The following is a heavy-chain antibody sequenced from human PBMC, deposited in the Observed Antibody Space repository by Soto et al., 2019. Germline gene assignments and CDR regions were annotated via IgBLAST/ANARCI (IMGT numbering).Heavy chain of an antibody. D-gene: IGHD2-2*01. CDR2: MNPNSGNT. CDR1: GYTFTSYD. CDR3: ARATCSSTSCYRFDNWFDP. J-gene: IGHJ5*02. Sequence: GASVKVSCKASGYTFTSYDINWVRQATGQGLEWMGWMNPNSGNTGYAQKFQGRVTMTRNTSISTAYMELSSLRSEDTAVYYCARATCSSTSCYRFDNWFDPWGQGTLVTVS. V-gene: IGHV1-8*01.